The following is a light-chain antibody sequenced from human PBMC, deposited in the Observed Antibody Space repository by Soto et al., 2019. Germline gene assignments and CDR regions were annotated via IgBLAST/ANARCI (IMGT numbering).Light chain of an antibody. Sequence: DIQMTQSPSTLSGSVGDRVTITCRASQSISSYLNWYQQKPGKAPKLLIYAASSLQSGVPSRFSGSGSGTDFTLTISSLQPEDFATYYCQQSYSTPKTFGQGTKVDI. CDR1: QSISSY. CDR3: QQSYSTPKT. J-gene: IGKJ1*01. V-gene: IGKV1-39*01. CDR2: AAS.